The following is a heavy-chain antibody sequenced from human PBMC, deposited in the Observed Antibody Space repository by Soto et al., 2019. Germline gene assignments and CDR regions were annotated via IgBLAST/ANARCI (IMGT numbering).Heavy chain of an antibody. Sequence: EVQLVESGGGLVQPGGSLRLSCAASGFTVGSNYMNWVRQAPGKGLEWVSVIYSGGSTYYADSVKGRFTISRDNSKHPLYLQMSSLRAEVTAVYYRARSWAVAGAYDYGGQGTLVTVSS. V-gene: IGHV3-66*01. CDR2: IYSGGST. CDR1: GFTVGSNY. J-gene: IGHJ4*02. CDR3: ARSWAVAGAYDY. D-gene: IGHD6-19*01.